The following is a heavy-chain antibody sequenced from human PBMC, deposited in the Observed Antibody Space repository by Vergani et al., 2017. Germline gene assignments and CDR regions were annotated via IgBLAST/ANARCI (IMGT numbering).Heavy chain of an antibody. J-gene: IGHJ6*02. V-gene: IGHV4-59*08. CDR1: GGSISSYY. CDR3: ARRGTTWQQLATNVYYGMDV. CDR2: IYYRGST. D-gene: IGHD6-13*01. Sequence: QVQLQESGPGLVKPSETLSLTCTVSGGSISSYYWSWIRQPPGKGLEWIGYIYYRGSTNYNPSLKSRVTISVDTSKNQFSLKLSSVTAADTAVYYCARRGTTWQQLATNVYYGMDVWGQGTTVTVSS.